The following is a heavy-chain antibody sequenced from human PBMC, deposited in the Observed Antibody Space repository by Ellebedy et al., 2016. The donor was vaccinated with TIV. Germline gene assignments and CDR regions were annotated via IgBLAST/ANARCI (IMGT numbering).Heavy chain of an antibody. CDR3: STIAGPAWWFDP. D-gene: IGHD5-24*01. CDR1: GFTFSSYW. J-gene: IGHJ5*02. CDR2: IKQGGSEQ. Sequence: GESLKISCAASGFTFSSYWMSWVRQAPGKGLEWVANIKQGGSEQYYVDSVKGRFTLSRDDSKNTAYLQMNSLKTEDTAVYYCSTIAGPAWWFDPWGQGTLVTVSS. V-gene: IGHV3-7*03.